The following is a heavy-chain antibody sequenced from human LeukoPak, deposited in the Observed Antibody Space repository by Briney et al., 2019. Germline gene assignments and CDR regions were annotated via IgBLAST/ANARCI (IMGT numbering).Heavy chain of an antibody. V-gene: IGHV6-1*01. D-gene: IGHD3-22*01. CDR1: GDSVSSNTAA. Sequence: SQTLSLTCAISGDSVSSNTAAWNWIRQSPSRGLEWLGRTYYRSKWYIDYATSVNGRIIINPDTSKNQFSLQLNSVTPEDTAVYYCAKDHDSSPRAFDTRGQGKMVTVSS. CDR2: TYYRSKWYI. CDR3: AKDHDSSPRAFDT. J-gene: IGHJ3*02.